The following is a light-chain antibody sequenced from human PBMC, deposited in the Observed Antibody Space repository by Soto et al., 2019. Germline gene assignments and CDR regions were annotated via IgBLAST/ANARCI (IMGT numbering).Light chain of an antibody. Sequence: QSALTQPASVSGSPGQSITISCTGTSSDIGAYNYVSWYQHHPGKAPKFIIYDVSNRPSGVSDRLSGSKSGNTASLTISRLQAEDEADYYCNSYTSSSTYVFGTGTKVTVL. CDR2: DVS. CDR1: SSDIGAYNY. V-gene: IGLV2-14*03. J-gene: IGLJ1*01. CDR3: NSYTSSSTYV.